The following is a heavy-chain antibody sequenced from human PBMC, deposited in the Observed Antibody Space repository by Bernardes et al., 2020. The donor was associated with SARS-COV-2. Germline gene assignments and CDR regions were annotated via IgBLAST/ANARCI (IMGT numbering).Heavy chain of an antibody. CDR2: INPHSGGT. D-gene: IGHD1-26*01. CDR1: GYTLSDYY. CDR3: ARDLDRLYSGSRTDAFDI. J-gene: IGHJ3*02. Sequence: ASVKVSCKASGYTLSDYYMHWVRQAPGQGLEWMGWINPHSGGTNYAQKFQGRVTVTRDTSISTAYMELSRLTSDDTDVYYCARDLDRLYSGSRTDAFDIWDQGTMVTVSS. V-gene: IGHV1-2*02.